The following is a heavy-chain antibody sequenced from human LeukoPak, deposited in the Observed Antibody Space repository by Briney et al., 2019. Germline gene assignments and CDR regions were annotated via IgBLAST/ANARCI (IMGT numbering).Heavy chain of an antibody. CDR1: GYSFTSYW. Sequence: GESLKISCKGSGYSFTSYWIGWVRQMPGKGLEWMGIIYPGDSDIRYSPSFQGQVTISADKSLTTAYLQWSSLKASDTAMYYCARRIAVAGTDYFDYWGQGTLVTVSS. J-gene: IGHJ4*02. D-gene: IGHD6-19*01. V-gene: IGHV5-51*01. CDR2: IYPGDSDI. CDR3: ARRIAVAGTDYFDY.